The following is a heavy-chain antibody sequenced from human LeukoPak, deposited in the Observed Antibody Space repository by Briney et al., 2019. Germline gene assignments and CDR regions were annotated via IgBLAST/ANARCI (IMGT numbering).Heavy chain of an antibody. Sequence: GGSLRLSCAASGFTFDDYAMHWVRQAPGKGLEWVSLISGDGGSTYYADSVKGRFTISRDNSKNSLYLQMNSLRTEDTALYYCGRGGITSSTQFDYWGQGTLVTVSS. V-gene: IGHV3-43*02. CDR1: GFTFDDYA. CDR2: ISGDGGST. J-gene: IGHJ4*02. D-gene: IGHD2-2*01. CDR3: GRGGITSSTQFDY.